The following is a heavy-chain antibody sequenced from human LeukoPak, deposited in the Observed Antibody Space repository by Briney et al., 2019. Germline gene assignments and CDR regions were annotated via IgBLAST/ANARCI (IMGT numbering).Heavy chain of an antibody. D-gene: IGHD6-13*01. CDR3: TTYSSPPPCYYYGMDV. Sequence: GGSLRLSCAASGFTFSSYAMSWVRQAPGKGLEWVSAISGSGGSTYYADSVKGRFTISRDNSKNTLYLQMNSLRAEDTAVYYCTTYSSPPPCYYYGMDVWGQGTTVTVSS. V-gene: IGHV3-23*01. CDR1: GFTFSSYA. CDR2: ISGSGGST. J-gene: IGHJ6*02.